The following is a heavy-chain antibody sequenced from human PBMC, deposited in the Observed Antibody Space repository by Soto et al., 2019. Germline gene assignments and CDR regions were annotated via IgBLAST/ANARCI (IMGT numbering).Heavy chain of an antibody. CDR1: GCSINSYH. D-gene: IGHD6-19*01. Sequence: PSETLSLTCSFSGCSINSYHWSWIRQPPGKGLEWIGYIYYNGGTNYNPALKSRVTISVDTSKNQFSLKLSSVTAADTAVYYCARGAGWYEYWGQGTLVTVSS. J-gene: IGHJ4*02. V-gene: IGHV4-59*01. CDR3: ARGAGWYEY. CDR2: IYYNGGT.